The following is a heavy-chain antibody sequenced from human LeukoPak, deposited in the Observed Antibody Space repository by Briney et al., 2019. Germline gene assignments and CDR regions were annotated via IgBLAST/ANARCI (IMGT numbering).Heavy chain of an antibody. CDR1: GASISDSY. CDR3: ARGRGYYGSGSDPFNYYYMDV. Sequence: SETLSLTCSVSGASISDSYWTWIRQPPGKTLEWIGYIYYTGDNDYNPSLKSRVTMSVDTSKSHLSLKLTSVTAADTAVYYCARGRGYYGSGSDPFNYYYMDVWGKGTTVTVSS. J-gene: IGHJ6*03. CDR2: IYYTGDN. V-gene: IGHV4-59*08. D-gene: IGHD3-10*01.